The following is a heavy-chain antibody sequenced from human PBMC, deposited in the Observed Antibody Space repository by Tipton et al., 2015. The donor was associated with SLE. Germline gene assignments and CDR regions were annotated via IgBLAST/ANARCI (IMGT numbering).Heavy chain of an antibody. Sequence: TLSLTCIVSGGSISTNYWSWIRQPAGKGLEWIGRVYSSGSTDYNPSLESRVTMSVDTSKNQLSLKLTSVTAADTAVYYCARGSVVADDFWGQGTLVTVSS. CDR2: VYSSGST. V-gene: IGHV4-4*07. CDR1: GGSISTNY. J-gene: IGHJ4*02. D-gene: IGHD2-15*01. CDR3: ARGSVVADDF.